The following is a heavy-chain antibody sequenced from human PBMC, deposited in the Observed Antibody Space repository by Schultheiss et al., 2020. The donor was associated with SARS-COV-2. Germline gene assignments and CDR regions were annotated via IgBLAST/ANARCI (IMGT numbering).Heavy chain of an antibody. CDR2: INPNSGGT. D-gene: IGHD4-11*01. CDR3: ASLYDYIYYYGMDV. V-gene: IGHV1-2*02. CDR1: GYTFTGYY. Sequence: ASVKVSCKASGYTFTGYYMHWVRQAPGQGLEWMGWINPNSGGTNYAQKFQGRVTITADESTSTAYMELSSLRSEDTAVYYCASLYDYIYYYGMDVWGQGTTVTVS. J-gene: IGHJ6*02.